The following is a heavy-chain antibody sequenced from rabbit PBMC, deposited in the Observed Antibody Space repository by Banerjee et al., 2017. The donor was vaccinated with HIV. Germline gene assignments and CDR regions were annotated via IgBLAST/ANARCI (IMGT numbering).Heavy chain of an antibody. CDR3: ARDRANIGGDYGPYYFDL. J-gene: IGHJ4*01. CDR2: IDPLFGST. D-gene: IGHD2-1*01. CDR1: GFDFSDYG. Sequence: QEQLVESGGGLVQPGGSLKLSCKASGFDFSDYGVTWVRQAPGKGLEWIGYIDPLFGSTYYTSWVNGRFTISGHNAQNTLYLQLNSLTAADTATYFCARDRANIGGDYGPYYFDLWGQGTLVTVS. V-gene: IGHV1S47*01.